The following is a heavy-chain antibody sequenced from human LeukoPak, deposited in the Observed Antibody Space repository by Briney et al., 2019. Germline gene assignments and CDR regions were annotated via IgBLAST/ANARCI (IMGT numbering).Heavy chain of an antibody. Sequence: GESLKISCKGSGYSFTTYWITWVRQMPGKGLEWMGSIDPSDSYTNYSPSFQGHVTISVDKSINTAYLQWSSLKASDTAMYYCARHDGLGSGGLDVWGQGTTVTVSS. D-gene: IGHD5-12*01. CDR1: GYSFTTYW. V-gene: IGHV5-10-1*01. CDR3: ARHDGLGSGGLDV. J-gene: IGHJ6*02. CDR2: IDPSDSYT.